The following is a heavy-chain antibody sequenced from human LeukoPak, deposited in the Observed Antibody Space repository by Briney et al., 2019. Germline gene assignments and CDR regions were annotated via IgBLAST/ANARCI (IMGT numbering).Heavy chain of an antibody. J-gene: IGHJ5*02. CDR2: INPSGSST. CDR3: ARDNSVGDIAWWFDP. V-gene: IGHV1-46*01. Sequence: ASVTVSSKASGYTFTSHYMHWVRQAPGQGLEWMGLINPSGSSTLYAQKFQGRVTMTRDMSTTTDYMELSSLRSEDTAVYYCARDNSVGDIAWWFDPWGQGTLVTVSS. CDR1: GYTFTSHY. D-gene: IGHD3-16*02.